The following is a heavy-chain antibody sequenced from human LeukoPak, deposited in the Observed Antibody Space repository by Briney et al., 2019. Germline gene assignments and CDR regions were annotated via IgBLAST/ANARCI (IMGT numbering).Heavy chain of an antibody. Sequence: ASVKVSCKASGYTFTSYAMNWVRQAPGQGLEWMGWINTNTGNPTYAQGFTGRFVFSLDTSVSTAYLQISSLKAEDTAVYYCARVYYDFWSGYYPDSYYFDYWGQGTLVTVSS. CDR1: GYTFTSYA. CDR2: INTNTGNP. CDR3: ARVYYDFWSGYYPDSYYFDY. J-gene: IGHJ4*02. V-gene: IGHV7-4-1*02. D-gene: IGHD3-3*01.